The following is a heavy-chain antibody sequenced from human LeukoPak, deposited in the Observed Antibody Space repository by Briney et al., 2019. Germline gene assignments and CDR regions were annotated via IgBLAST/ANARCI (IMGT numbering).Heavy chain of an antibody. D-gene: IGHD2-2*01. CDR1: GYSFTSYW. CDR3: ARQYCSSTSCYGEYYFDY. CDR2: IYPGDSDT. V-gene: IGHV5-51*01. Sequence: GASLKISCKGSGYSFTSYWIGWVRQMPGKGLEWMGIIYPGDSDTRYSPSFQGQVTISADKSISTAYLQWSSLKASDTAMYYCARQYCSSTSCYGEYYFDYWGQGILVTVSS. J-gene: IGHJ4*02.